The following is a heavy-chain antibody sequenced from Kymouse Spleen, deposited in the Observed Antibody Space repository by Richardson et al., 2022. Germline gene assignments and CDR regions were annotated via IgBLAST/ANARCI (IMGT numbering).Heavy chain of an antibody. Sequence: QVQLVESGGGVVQPGRSLRLSCAASGFTFSSYGMHWVRQAPGKGLEWVAVISYDGSNKYYADSVKGRFTISRDNSKNTLYLQMNSLRAEDTAVYYCAKVPSGSADAFDIWGQGTMVTVSS. CDR1: GFTFSSYG. CDR2: ISYDGSNK. J-gene: IGHJ3*02. V-gene: IGHV3-30*18. D-gene: IGHD1-26*01. CDR3: AKVPSGSADAFDI.